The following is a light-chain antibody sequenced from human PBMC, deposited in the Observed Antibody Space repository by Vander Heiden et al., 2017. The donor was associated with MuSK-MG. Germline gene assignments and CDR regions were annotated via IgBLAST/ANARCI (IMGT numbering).Light chain of an antibody. Sequence: DIPMTQSPSSLSASIGDSVTITCRASQSISRNLNWYQQLPGKAPKLLIYATSFLHGGVPSRVSATGSGTDFSLTITGLQSDDFSTYYCQQSFLSLFTFGQGTRLE. CDR3: QQSFLSLFT. CDR1: QSISRN. J-gene: IGKJ5*01. CDR2: ATS. V-gene: IGKV1-39*01.